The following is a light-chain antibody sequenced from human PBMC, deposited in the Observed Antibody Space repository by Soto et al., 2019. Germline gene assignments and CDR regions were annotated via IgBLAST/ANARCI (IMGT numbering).Light chain of an antibody. J-gene: IGKJ4*01. CDR3: QQLNSYRT. CDR2: AAS. V-gene: IGKV1-9*01. Sequence: DIQLTQSPSFLSASVGDRVTITCRASQDISSYLAWYQQKPGKAPKLLIYAASTLQSGVSSRFSGSGSGTEFTLTISSLQPEEFATYYCQQLNSYRTFGGGTKVEIK. CDR1: QDISSY.